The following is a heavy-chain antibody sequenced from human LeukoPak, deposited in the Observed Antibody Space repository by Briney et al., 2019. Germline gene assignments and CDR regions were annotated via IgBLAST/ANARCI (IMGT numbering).Heavy chain of an antibody. CDR3: ARDLDSSSWDDPYYFDY. D-gene: IGHD6-6*01. CDR2: TYYRSKWYN. J-gene: IGHJ4*02. CDR1: GDSVSSNSAA. V-gene: IGHV6-1*01. Sequence: SQTLSLTCAISGDSVSSNSAAWNWIRQSPSRGLEWLGRTYYRSKWYNDYAISVKSRITINPDISKNQFSLQLNSVTPEDTAVYYCARDLDSSSWDDPYYFDYWGQGTLVTVSS.